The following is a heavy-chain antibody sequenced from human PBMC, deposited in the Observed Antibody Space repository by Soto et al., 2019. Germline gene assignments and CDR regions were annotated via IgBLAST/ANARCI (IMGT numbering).Heavy chain of an antibody. Sequence: EVQLVESGGGLVQPGGSLRLSCAVSGFTFSTYWMHWVRQAPGKGLVWVSRINSDGSTSTYADSVKGRFTISRDNAKNTLYLQINSLRGEDPAVYYCVRDRDTYGSGFLDVWGQGTTVTVSS. V-gene: IGHV3-74*01. CDR2: INSDGSTS. J-gene: IGHJ6*02. CDR1: GFTFSTYW. D-gene: IGHD3-10*01. CDR3: VRDRDTYGSGFLDV.